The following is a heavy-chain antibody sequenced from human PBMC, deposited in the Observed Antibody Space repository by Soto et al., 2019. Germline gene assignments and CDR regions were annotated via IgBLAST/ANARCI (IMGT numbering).Heavy chain of an antibody. V-gene: IGHV4-4*07. CDR3: SRVGCSNSKCYTRGMDV. CDR1: GGSISGYY. CDR2: IYSDGTT. J-gene: IGHJ6*02. D-gene: IGHD2-2*01. Sequence: SETLSLTCTVSGGSISGYYWSWVRQPAGKGLEWVGRIYSDGTTNYSPSLKSRVTMSLDTCKDQFSLHLNSVTAADTAVYYCSRVGCSNSKCYTRGMDVWGQGTTVTVSS.